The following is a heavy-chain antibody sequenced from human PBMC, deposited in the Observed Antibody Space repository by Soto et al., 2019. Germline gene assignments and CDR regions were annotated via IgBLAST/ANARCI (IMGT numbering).Heavy chain of an antibody. J-gene: IGHJ4*02. CDR2: IYHGGST. D-gene: IGHD5-18*01. CDR1: GGSISSGGYS. V-gene: IGHV4-30-2*01. Sequence: PSETLSLTCAVSGGSISSGGYSWSWIRQPPGKGLEWIGYIYHGGSTYYNPSLKSRVTISVDRSKNQFSLKLSSVTAADTAVYYCASGYSYGPFDYWGQGXLVTVSS. CDR3: ASGYSYGPFDY.